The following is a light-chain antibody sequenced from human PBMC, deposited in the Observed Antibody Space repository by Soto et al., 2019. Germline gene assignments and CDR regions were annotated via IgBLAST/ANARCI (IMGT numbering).Light chain of an antibody. V-gene: IGKV3-20*01. CDR1: QSVSSSY. CDR2: GAS. J-gene: IGKJ2*01. Sequence: EIVLTQSPGTLSFSPGERATLSCRASQSVSSSYLAWYQQKPGQAPRLLIYGASSRATGIPDRISGSGSGTDFTLTISRLEPEDFAVYYCQQYGSSPYTFGQGTKLEIK. CDR3: QQYGSSPYT.